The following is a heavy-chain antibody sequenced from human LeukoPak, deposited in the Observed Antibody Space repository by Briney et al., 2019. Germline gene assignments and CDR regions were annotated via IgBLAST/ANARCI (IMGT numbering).Heavy chain of an antibody. CDR1: GYTFTSYA. CDR3: ARSGEPWELLSAFYI. CDR2: INAGNGNT. V-gene: IGHV1-3*03. Sequence: GASVTVSCKASGYTFTSYAMHWVRQAPGQRREWMGWINAGNGNTKYSQEFQGRVTITRDTSASTAYMELSSLRSEDMAVYYCARSGEPWELLSAFYIWGQGTMVTVSS. J-gene: IGHJ3*02. D-gene: IGHD1-26*01.